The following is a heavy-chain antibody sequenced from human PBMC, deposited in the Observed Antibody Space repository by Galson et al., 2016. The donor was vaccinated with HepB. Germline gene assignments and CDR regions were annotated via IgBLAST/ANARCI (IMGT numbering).Heavy chain of an antibody. CDR2: IYFDDEK. CDR1: GFSLTASGVG. Sequence: LVKPTQTLTLTCTFSGFSLTASGVGVGWVRQSPGKALEWLALIYFDDEKRYSPSLKSRLTITKDTSKNQVVLTMTNMDPVDTGTYFCAHEGSYYPLNVFDFWGQGTMVTVSS. CDR3: AHEGSYYPLNVFDF. D-gene: IGHD3-10*01. J-gene: IGHJ3*01. V-gene: IGHV2-5*02.